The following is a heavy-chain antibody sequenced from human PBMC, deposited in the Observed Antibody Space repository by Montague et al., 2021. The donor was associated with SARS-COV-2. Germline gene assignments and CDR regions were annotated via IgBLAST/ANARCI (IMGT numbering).Heavy chain of an antibody. J-gene: IGHJ4*02. Sequence: SLRLSCAASGFIFSSYEMNWVRQAPGKGLEWVSYISNSGDTMYYADSVKGRFTISRDNAKNSLYLQMSSLRAEDTAVYYCARAGEDYYYDSSGFLYWGQGILVTVSS. V-gene: IGHV3-48*03. CDR1: GFIFSSYE. D-gene: IGHD3-22*01. CDR3: ARAGEDYYYDSSGFLY. CDR2: ISNSGDTM.